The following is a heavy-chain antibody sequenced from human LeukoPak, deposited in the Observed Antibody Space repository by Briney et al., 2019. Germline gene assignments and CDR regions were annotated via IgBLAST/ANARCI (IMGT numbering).Heavy chain of an antibody. D-gene: IGHD2-15*01. CDR3: AKDRGYSRGGGGWFDP. J-gene: IGHJ5*02. Sequence: GGSLRLSCAASGFTFSSYPMTWVRQAPGKGPEWVSFISDSGGITYYADSVKGRFTISRDNSKNTLYLQMNSLRAEDTAVYYCAKDRGYSRGGGGWFDPWGQGTLVTVSS. CDR2: ISDSGGIT. CDR1: GFTFSSYP. V-gene: IGHV3-23*01.